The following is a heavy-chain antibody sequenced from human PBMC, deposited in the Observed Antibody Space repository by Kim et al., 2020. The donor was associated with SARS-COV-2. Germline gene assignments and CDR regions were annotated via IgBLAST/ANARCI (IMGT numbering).Heavy chain of an antibody. CDR3: ARGSDHSSRKGRNWFDP. J-gene: IGHJ5*02. CDR2: INHSGST. Sequence: SETLSLTCAVYGGSFSGYYWSWIRQPPGKGLEWIGEINHSGSTNYNPSLKSRVTISVDTSKNQFSLKLSSVTAADTAVYYCARGSDHSSRKGRNWFDPWGQGTLVTVSS. CDR1: GGSFSGYY. V-gene: IGHV4-34*01. D-gene: IGHD6-13*01.